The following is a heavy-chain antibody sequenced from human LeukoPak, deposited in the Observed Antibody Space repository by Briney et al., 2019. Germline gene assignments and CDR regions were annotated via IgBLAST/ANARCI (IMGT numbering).Heavy chain of an antibody. D-gene: IGHD6-6*01. J-gene: IGHJ4*02. CDR3: LKKSDSSDDF. Sequence: PGGSLRLSCSASGFTFLSYAMHWVRQAPGRGLEYVSAISKNGGTTYYADSVKGRFTISRDNSKNTLFLQMNSLRPEDTAIYYCLKKSDSSDDFWGLGTLVTVSS. V-gene: IGHV3-64D*06. CDR1: GFTFLSYA. CDR2: ISKNGGTT.